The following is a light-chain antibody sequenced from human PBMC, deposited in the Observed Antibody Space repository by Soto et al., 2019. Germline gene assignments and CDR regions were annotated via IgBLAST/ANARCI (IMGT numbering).Light chain of an antibody. CDR1: SRDVGGYNY. CDR3: SSNTASSTYV. Sequence: QSALTQPASVSGSPGQSITISCTGTSRDVGGYNYVSWYQHHPGKAPKLLIYEVTYRPSGVSNRFSGSKSGNTAPLTISGLQAEDEADYYCSSNTASSTYVFGTGTKLTVL. J-gene: IGLJ1*01. CDR2: EVT. V-gene: IGLV2-14*01.